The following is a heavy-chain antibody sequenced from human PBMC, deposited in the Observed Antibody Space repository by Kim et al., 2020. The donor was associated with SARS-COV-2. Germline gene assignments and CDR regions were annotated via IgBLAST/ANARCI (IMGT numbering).Heavy chain of an antibody. V-gene: IGHV4-31*03. Sequence: SETLSLTCTVSGGSISSGGYYWSWIRQHPGKGLEWIGYIYYSGSTYYNPSLKSRVTISVDTSKNQFSLKLSSVTAADTAVYYCARGIGYDSSGGFRNDAFDIWGQGTMVTVSS. D-gene: IGHD3-22*01. CDR2: IYYSGST. CDR3: ARGIGYDSSGGFRNDAFDI. J-gene: IGHJ3*02. CDR1: GGSISSGGYY.